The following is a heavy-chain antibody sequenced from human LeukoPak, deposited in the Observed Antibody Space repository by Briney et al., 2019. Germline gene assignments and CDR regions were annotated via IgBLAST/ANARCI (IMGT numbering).Heavy chain of an antibody. CDR2: IHYSGST. Sequence: TSETLSLTCTISGGSVSSNDFYWGWIRQPPGRGLEWIGTIHYSGSTYYKASLKSRVTISIDTSKKQFSLTLSSVTAADTAVYYCARIRSYYDSGYYPYYIDYWGQGILVTVSS. CDR1: GGSVSSNDFY. J-gene: IGHJ4*02. CDR3: ARIRSYYDSGYYPYYIDY. D-gene: IGHD3-22*01. V-gene: IGHV4-39*07.